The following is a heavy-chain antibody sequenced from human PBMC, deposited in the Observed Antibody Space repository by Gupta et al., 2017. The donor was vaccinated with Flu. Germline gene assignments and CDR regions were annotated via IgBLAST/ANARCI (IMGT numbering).Heavy chain of an antibody. D-gene: IGHD2-2*01. Sequence: HLVESGGGVIQFGTSLRLSCSASGFTFSSYCMHRVRQAPGKGLEWVADIASDGSHKDYADSVRGRFTISRDNSKNTLSLEMDSLRVEDTAVYYCAKDGPWTASCPYYCYYMDVWGKGTTVTVSS. CDR3: AKDGPWTASCPYYCYYMDV. V-gene: IGHV3-30*18. CDR1: GFTFSSYC. CDR2: IASDGSHK. J-gene: IGHJ6*03.